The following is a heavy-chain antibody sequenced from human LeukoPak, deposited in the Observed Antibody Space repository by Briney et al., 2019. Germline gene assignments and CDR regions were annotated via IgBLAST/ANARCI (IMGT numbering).Heavy chain of an antibody. CDR3: ASRPYGFLGPFDY. V-gene: IGHV3-30*03. Sequence: GGSLRLSCAASGFTFSSYGMHWVRQAPGKGLEWVAVISYDGSNKYYADSVKGRFTISRDNAKNSLYLQMNSLRAEDTAIYYCASRPYGFLGPFDYWGQGTLVTVSS. CDR2: ISYDGSNK. CDR1: GFTFSSYG. J-gene: IGHJ4*02. D-gene: IGHD3/OR15-3a*01.